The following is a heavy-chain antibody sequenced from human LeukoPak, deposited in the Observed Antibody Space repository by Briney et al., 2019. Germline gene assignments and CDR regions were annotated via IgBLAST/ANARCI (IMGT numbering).Heavy chain of an antibody. CDR1: GGSISSHY. J-gene: IGHJ4*02. CDR2: IYYSGST. V-gene: IGHV4-59*11. D-gene: IGHD3-22*01. Sequence: SESLSLTCTVSGGSISSHYWSWIRQPPGMGLEWIGYIYYSGSTNYNPSLKSRVTISVDTSKNQFSLKLSSVTAADTAVYYCARAETYYYDSSGYLLDYWGQGTLVTVSS. CDR3: ARAETYYYDSSGYLLDY.